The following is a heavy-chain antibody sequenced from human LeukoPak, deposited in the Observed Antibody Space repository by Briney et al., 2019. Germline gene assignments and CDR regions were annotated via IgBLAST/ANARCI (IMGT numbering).Heavy chain of an antibody. D-gene: IGHD6-13*01. J-gene: IGHJ3*02. V-gene: IGHV1-58*02. CDR2: IVVGSGNT. CDR3: AADPPAAASAFDI. CDR1: GFTFTGSA. Sequence: SVKVSCKASGFTFTGSAMQWVRQARGQRLEWIGWIVVGSGNTNYAQKFQERVTITRDMFTSTAYMELSSLRSEDTAVYYCAADPPAAASAFDIWGQGTMVTVSS.